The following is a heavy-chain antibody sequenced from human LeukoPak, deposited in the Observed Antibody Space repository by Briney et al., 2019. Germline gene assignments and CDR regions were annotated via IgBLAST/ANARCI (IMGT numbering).Heavy chain of an antibody. Sequence: ASVKVSCKASGYTFTGYYMHWVRQAPGQGPEWMGWINPNSGGTNYAQQLQRRVTLHREIPNNTAYMDLNRLRSDDSAVYYCAGSVVFPAAPNWFDPWGQGTLVTASS. CDR3: AGSVVFPAAPNWFDP. CDR1: GYTFTGYY. D-gene: IGHD2-2*01. CDR2: INPNSGGT. J-gene: IGHJ5*02. V-gene: IGHV1-2*02.